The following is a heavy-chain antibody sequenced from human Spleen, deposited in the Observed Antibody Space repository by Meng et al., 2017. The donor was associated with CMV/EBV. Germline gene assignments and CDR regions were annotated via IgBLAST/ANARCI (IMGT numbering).Heavy chain of an antibody. CDR1: GYRFANYW. J-gene: IGHJ4*02. CDR2: IYPGDSDT. D-gene: IGHD6-6*01. CDR3: ARQSGEDIAAQGY. V-gene: IGHV5-51*01. Sequence: GESLKISCKGSGYRFANYWIDWVRQMPGKGLEWMGIIYPGDSDTRYTPSFQGQVTISADKSISTAYLQWSSLKASDTAVYWCARQSGEDIAAQGYWGQGTLVTVSS.